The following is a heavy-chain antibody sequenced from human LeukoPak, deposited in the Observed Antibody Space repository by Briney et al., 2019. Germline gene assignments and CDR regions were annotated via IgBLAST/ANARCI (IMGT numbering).Heavy chain of an antibody. CDR3: ARGPNSNWSGLDF. J-gene: IGHJ4*02. D-gene: IGHD6-6*01. CDR1: GFSFSGHW. CDR2: ISPTGSTT. Sequence: GGSLRLSCTASGFSFSGHWMHWARQLPGKGLVWVSRISPTGSTTSYADSVKGRFTVSRDNAKNTLYLQVNNLRAEDTAVYYSARGPNSNWSGLDFWGQGTLLTVSS. V-gene: IGHV3-74*01.